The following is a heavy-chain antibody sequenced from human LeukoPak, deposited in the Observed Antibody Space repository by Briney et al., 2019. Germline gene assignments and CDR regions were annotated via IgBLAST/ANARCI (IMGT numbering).Heavy chain of an antibody. Sequence: PGGSLRLSCAASGFTFGSFSLSWVRQAPGKGLEWVANIKQDGSEKYYVDSVKGRFTISRDNAKNSLYLQMNSLRAEDTAVYYCASSTGYSSTDWGQGTLVTVSS. D-gene: IGHD6-13*01. V-gene: IGHV3-7*01. CDR2: IKQDGSEK. CDR1: GFTFGSFS. J-gene: IGHJ4*02. CDR3: ASSTGYSSTD.